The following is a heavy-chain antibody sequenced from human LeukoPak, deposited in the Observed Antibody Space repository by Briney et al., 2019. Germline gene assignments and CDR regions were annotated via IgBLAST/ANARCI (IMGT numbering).Heavy chain of an antibody. CDR1: GFNVNNAW. CDR3: YTSITDY. J-gene: IGHJ4*02. CDR2: IGSKIDGGAT. D-gene: IGHD2-21*01. Sequence: PGGSLRLSCAASGFNVNNAWMSWVRQAPGKGLEWVGRIGSKIDGGATDYAAPVKGRFTISRDDSKNTLYLQINSLKIEDTAMYYCYTSITDYWGQGTLVTVSS. V-gene: IGHV3-15*04.